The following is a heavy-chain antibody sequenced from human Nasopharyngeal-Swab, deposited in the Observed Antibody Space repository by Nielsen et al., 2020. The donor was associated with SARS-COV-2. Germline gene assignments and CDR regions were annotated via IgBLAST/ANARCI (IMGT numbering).Heavy chain of an antibody. J-gene: IGHJ4*02. D-gene: IGHD6-13*01. CDR3: ARGRSSSWHGGYFDY. CDR1: GFTFSSYS. V-gene: IGHV3-21*01. CDR2: ISSSSSYI. Sequence: GESLKISCAASGFTFSSYSMNWVRQAPGKGLEWVSSISSSSSYIYYADSVKGRFTISRDNAKNSLYLQINSLSAEDTAVYYCARGRSSSWHGGYFDYWGQGTLVTVSS.